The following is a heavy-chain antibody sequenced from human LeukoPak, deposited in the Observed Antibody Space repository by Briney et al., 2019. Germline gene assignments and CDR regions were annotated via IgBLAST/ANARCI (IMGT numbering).Heavy chain of an antibody. CDR2: ISGDGGST. J-gene: IGHJ6*02. CDR3: AKETGYSGYGYYYYGMDV. CDR1: GFTFDDYA. Sequence: PGGSLRLSCAASGFTFDDYAMHWVRQAPGKGLEWVSLISGDGGSTYYADSVKGRFTNSRDNSKNSLYLQMNSLRTEDTALYYCAKETGYSGYGYYYYGMDVWGQGTTVTVSS. D-gene: IGHD5-12*01. V-gene: IGHV3-43*02.